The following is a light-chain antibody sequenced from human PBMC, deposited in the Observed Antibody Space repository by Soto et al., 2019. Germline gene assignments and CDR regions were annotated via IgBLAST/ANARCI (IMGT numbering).Light chain of an antibody. CDR1: QSINIW. V-gene: IGKV1-5*03. CDR3: QHYNSDQMYT. Sequence: DIQMTQSPSTLSAYVGDRVTITCRASQSINIWLAWYQQKPGKAPKLLIHKASSLEDGVPSRFSGSGSGTGFTLTISSLQPDDFATYYCQHYNSDQMYTFGQGTKLEIK. J-gene: IGKJ2*01. CDR2: KAS.